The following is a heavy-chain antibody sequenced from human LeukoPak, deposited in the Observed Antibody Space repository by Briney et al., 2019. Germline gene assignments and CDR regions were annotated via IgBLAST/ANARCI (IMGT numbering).Heavy chain of an antibody. V-gene: IGHV1-69*13. Sequence: SVKVSCKASGGTFSSYAISWVRQAPGQGLEWMGGIIPIFGTANYAQKFQGRVTITADESTSTAYMELSSLRSEDTAVYYCARDLDSGYERTAVMGYWGQGTLVTVSS. J-gene: IGHJ4*02. CDR2: IIPIFGTA. CDR1: GGTFSSYA. D-gene: IGHD5-12*01. CDR3: ARDLDSGYERTAVMGY.